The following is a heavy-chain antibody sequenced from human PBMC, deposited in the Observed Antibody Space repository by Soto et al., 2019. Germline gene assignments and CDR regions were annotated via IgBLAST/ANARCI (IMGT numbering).Heavy chain of an antibody. V-gene: IGHV4-30-2*01. J-gene: IGHJ3*02. CDR3: ARAHYDFCSGHGVCAFEI. CDR1: GGSISSGWYS. CDR2: IYHSGST. Sequence: SETLSLTCAVSGGSISSGWYSRSWIRQPPGKGLELIVYIYHSGSTYSNPSLKSRVTISVDSSKNHFSLKLSSVTAADTAVYYCARAHYDFCSGHGVCAFEIWGQGTMVPVS. D-gene: IGHD3-3*01.